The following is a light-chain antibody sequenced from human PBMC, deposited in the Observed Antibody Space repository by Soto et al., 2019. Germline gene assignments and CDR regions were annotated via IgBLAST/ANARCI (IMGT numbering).Light chain of an antibody. CDR3: NSYTSSSTLLYV. Sequence: QSALTQPASVSGSPGQSITISCTGTSSDVGGYNYVSWYQQHPGKAPKLMIYDVSNRPSGASNRFSGSKFGNTASLSISALQDECEDDSYCNSYTSSSTLLYVFGTGTKLTVL. CDR2: DVS. V-gene: IGLV2-14*01. J-gene: IGLJ1*01. CDR1: SSDVGGYNY.